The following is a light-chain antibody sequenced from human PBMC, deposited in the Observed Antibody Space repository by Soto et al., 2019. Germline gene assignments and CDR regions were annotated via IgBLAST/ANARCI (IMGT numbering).Light chain of an antibody. CDR1: QSLRSNF. J-gene: IGKJ4*01. CDR2: DAS. Sequence: EIVLTQSPGTLSFSPGERAALSCTASQSLRSNFLAWYQQKPGQAPRLLIYDASSRAAGIPDRFSGSGSGTDFTLTITRLEPEDFAVYYCHQRSKWPLTFGGGTKVDI. CDR3: HQRSKWPLT. V-gene: IGKV3D-20*02.